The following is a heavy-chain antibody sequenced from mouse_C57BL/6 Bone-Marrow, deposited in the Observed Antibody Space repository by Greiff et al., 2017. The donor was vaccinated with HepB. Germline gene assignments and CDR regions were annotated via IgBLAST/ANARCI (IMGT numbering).Heavy chain of an antibody. CDR2: INYDGSST. CDR3: AREGIYDGYYPYAMDY. Sequence: EVNVVESEGGLVQPGSSMKLSCTASGFTFSDYYMAWVRQVPEKGLEWVANINYDGSSTYYLDSLKSRFIISRDNAKNILYLQMSSLKSEDTATYYCAREGIYDGYYPYAMDYWGQGTSVTVSS. V-gene: IGHV5-16*01. D-gene: IGHD2-3*01. CDR1: GFTFSDYY. J-gene: IGHJ4*01.